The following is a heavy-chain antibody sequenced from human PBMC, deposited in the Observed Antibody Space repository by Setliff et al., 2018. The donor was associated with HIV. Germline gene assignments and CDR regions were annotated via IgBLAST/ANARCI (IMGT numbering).Heavy chain of an antibody. CDR2: INQDGSHK. J-gene: IGHJ4*02. CDR3: TKTMYSSRWSGFDY. Sequence: GGSLRLSCAGSGFTFNNYWIIWVRQAPGKGLEWVANINQDGSHKYYVDSVKGRFTISRDNSKNTLYLQMNSLRVEDTAVYYCTKTMYSSRWSGFDYWGQGTPVTVSS. D-gene: IGHD6-13*01. V-gene: IGHV3-7*01. CDR1: GFTFNNYW.